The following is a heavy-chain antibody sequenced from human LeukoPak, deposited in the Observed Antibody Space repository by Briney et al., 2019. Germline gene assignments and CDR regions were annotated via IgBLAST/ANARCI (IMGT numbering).Heavy chain of an antibody. CDR2: INHSGST. CDR1: GGSFSGYY. Sequence: PSETLSLTCAVYGGSFSGYYWSWIRQPPGKGLEWIGEINHSGSTNYNPSLKGRVTISVDTSKNQFSLKLSSVTAADTAVYYCARGQYCSSTSCYSGWVFDYWGQGTLVTVSS. V-gene: IGHV4-34*01. J-gene: IGHJ4*02. CDR3: ARGQYCSSTSCYSGWVFDY. D-gene: IGHD2-2*02.